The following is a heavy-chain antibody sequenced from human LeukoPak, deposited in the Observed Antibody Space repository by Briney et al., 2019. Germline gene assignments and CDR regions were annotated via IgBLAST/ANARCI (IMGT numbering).Heavy chain of an antibody. J-gene: IGHJ4*02. CDR3: ARPGGSCNEVDY. V-gene: IGHV5-51*01. CDR1: GCSFTNSW. D-gene: IGHD1-1*01. Sequence: ASVKVSCKASGCSFTNSWIGWVRQMPGKGLEWMGVINPSDSDTRYSPSFQGQVTISADKSISTAYLQWSSLKASDTAMYYCARPGGSCNEVDYWRQGTMVTVPS. CDR2: INPSDSDT.